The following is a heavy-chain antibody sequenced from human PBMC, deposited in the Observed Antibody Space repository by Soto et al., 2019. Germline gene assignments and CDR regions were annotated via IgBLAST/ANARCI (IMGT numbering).Heavy chain of an antibody. D-gene: IGHD5-18*01. Sequence: QVQLVQSGAEVRKPGSSVQVSCKASGGTFYTYTFIWVRQAPGQGLEWMGSITPIYPTTNYAEKFQGRLTVTADGSTSTAYMELSSLTSDDTAVYYCARIPRYSFPTSDDLDSWGQGTLVTVSS. V-gene: IGHV1-69*15. CDR1: GGTFYTYT. CDR3: ARIPRYSFPTSDDLDS. J-gene: IGHJ4*02. CDR2: ITPIYPTT.